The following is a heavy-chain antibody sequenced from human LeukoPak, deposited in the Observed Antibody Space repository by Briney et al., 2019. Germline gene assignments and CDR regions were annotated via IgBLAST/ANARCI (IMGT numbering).Heavy chain of an antibody. CDR2: ISGSGDNNDNT. Sequence: GGSLRLSCAASGFTFSSYAMHWVRQAPGKGLEWVSAISGSGDNNDNTYYADSVKGRFTIPRDNAKNSLYLQMNSLRAEDTALYHCARDLGRSGWYFSGFDPWGQGTLVTVSS. V-gene: IGHV3-21*04. CDR3: ARDLGRSGWYFSGFDP. D-gene: IGHD6-19*01. CDR1: GFTFSSYA. J-gene: IGHJ5*02.